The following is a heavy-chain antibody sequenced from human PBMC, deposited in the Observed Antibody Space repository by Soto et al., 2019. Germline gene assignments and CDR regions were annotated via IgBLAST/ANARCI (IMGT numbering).Heavy chain of an antibody. V-gene: IGHV4-30-4*01. CDR1: GGSISSGDYY. J-gene: IGHJ4*02. D-gene: IGHD3-22*01. Sequence: SETLSLTCTVSGGSISSGDYYWSWIRQPPGKGLEWIGYIYYSGSTYYNPSLKSRVTISVDTSKNQFSLKLSSVTAADTAVYYCASLDHYDISGIMGPDYWGQGTLVTVSS. CDR2: IYYSGST. CDR3: ASLDHYDISGIMGPDY.